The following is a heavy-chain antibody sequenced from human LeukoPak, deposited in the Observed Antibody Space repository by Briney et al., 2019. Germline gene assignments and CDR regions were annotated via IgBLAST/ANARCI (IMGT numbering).Heavy chain of an antibody. D-gene: IGHD6-19*01. CDR1: GYSFTSYW. J-gene: IGHJ4*02. V-gene: IGHV5-10-1*01. Sequence: GESLRISFKGSGYSFTSYWISWARQMPGKGLEWMGRIDPSDSYTNYSPSFQGHVTISADKSISTAYLQWSSLKASDTAMYYCARHGVSEAGTGPFDYWGQGTLVTVSS. CDR2: IDPSDSYT. CDR3: ARHGVSEAGTGPFDY.